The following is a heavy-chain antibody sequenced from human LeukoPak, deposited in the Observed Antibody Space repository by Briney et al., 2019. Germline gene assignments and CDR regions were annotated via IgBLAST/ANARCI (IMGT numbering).Heavy chain of an antibody. V-gene: IGHV4-39*01. D-gene: IGHD6-19*01. Sequence: SETLSLTCTVSGGSISSSSYYWGWIRQPPGKGLEWIGSIYYSGRTYYNPSLKSRVTISVDTSKNQFSLKLSSVTAADTAVYYCARHRGSSGWYNPFGYWGQGTLVTVSS. CDR2: IYYSGRT. CDR3: ARHRGSSGWYNPFGY. CDR1: GGSISSSSYY. J-gene: IGHJ4*02.